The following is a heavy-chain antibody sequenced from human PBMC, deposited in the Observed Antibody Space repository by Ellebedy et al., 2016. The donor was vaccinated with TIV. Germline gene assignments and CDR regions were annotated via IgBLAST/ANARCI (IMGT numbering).Heavy chain of an antibody. CDR3: TTETPRGYNWYFDL. Sequence: GESLKISCAASGFTFSNAWMSWVRQAPGKGLEWVGRIKSKTDGGTTDYAAPVKGRFTISRDDSKNTLYLQMNSLKTEDTAVYYCTTETPRGYNWYFDLWGRGTLVTVSS. D-gene: IGHD6-25*01. V-gene: IGHV3-15*01. CDR1: GFTFSNAW. CDR2: IKSKTDGGTT. J-gene: IGHJ2*01.